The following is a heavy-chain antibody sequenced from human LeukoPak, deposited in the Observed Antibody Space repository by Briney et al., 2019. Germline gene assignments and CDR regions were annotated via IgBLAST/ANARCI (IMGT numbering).Heavy chain of an antibody. J-gene: IGHJ4*02. Sequence: GGSLRLSCAASGFTVSSNYMSWVRQAPGKGLEWVSVIYSGGSTYYADSVKGRFTISRDSSKNTLYLQMNSLRAEDTAVYYCARGGSSSWYDGYWGQGTLVTVSS. V-gene: IGHV3-53*01. D-gene: IGHD6-13*01. CDR3: ARGGSSSWYDGY. CDR2: IYSGGST. CDR1: GFTVSSNY.